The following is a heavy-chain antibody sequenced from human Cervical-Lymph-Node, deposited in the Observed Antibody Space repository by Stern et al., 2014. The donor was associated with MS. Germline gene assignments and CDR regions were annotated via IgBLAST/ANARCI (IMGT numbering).Heavy chain of an antibody. D-gene: IGHD1-14*01. Sequence: VQLVESGGGLVKPGGSLRLSCAASGFTFGDYYMTWIRKAPGKGLEWISHISPSDITIYHANSVKGRFTISRDNAKNSLYLQMNSLTAEDTAVYYCARMYKYAGHYWGQGTLVTVSS. CDR1: GFTFGDYY. CDR2: ISPSDITI. J-gene: IGHJ4*02. V-gene: IGHV3-11*01. CDR3: ARMYKYAGHY.